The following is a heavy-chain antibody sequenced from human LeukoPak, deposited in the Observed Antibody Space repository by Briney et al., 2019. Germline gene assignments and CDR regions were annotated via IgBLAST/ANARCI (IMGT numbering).Heavy chain of an antibody. CDR1: GFTCSSYM. CDR3: ARDRPYSSYWYRLQRGNDAFDI. V-gene: IGHV3-7*01. CDR2: IKHEGSEK. D-gene: IGHD6-19*01. Sequence: GGPLILSCAASGFTCSSYMMTWVRQAPGRGVEWVAIIKHEGSEKYYVDSVKGRFTISKDNAKTSLYLQMTSLRAEDMAVYYCARDRPYSSYWYRLQRGNDAFDIWGQGTMVTVSS. J-gene: IGHJ3*02.